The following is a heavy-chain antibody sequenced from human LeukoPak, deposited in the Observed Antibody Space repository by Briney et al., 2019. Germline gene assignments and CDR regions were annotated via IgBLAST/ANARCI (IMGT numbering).Heavy chain of an antibody. CDR1: GGSITSYY. D-gene: IGHD1-26*01. CDR3: ARSGGSGTYYDGSFDY. Sequence: SETLSLTCTVSGGSITSYYWSWVRQPAGKGLEWIGRIYTSGSTNYNPSLKSRVTMSVDTSRNQFSLKMSSVTATDTAVYYCARSGGSGTYYDGSFDYWGQGALVIVSS. V-gene: IGHV4-4*07. CDR2: IYTSGST. J-gene: IGHJ4*02.